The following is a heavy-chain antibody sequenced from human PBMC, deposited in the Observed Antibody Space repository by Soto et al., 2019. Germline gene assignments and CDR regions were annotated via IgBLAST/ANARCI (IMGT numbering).Heavy chain of an antibody. CDR1: GFTFSDYA. CDR3: AKVREDLVLLVALDY. D-gene: IGHD2-8*01. V-gene: IGHV3-30*18. Sequence: QVQLVESGGGVVQPGRSLRLSCAASGFTFSDYAMHWVRQAPGKGLEWAAVISEDGNNIYYAGSVRGRFTISRDNSKNTLYLQMNSLRAEDTAVYYCAKVREDLVLLVALDYWGQGTLVTVSS. CDR2: ISEDGNNI. J-gene: IGHJ4*02.